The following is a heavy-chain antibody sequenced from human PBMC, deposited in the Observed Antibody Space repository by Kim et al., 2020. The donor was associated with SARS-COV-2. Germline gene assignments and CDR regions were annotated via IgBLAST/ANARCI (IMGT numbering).Heavy chain of an antibody. D-gene: IGHD6-19*01. J-gene: IGHJ4*02. V-gene: IGHV3-64*04. Sequence: VKGRFTISRDNSKNALYLQMNSLGGEDTAVYYCARDSGIAVAGTRYYLDYWGQGTLVTVSS. CDR3: ARDSGIAVAGTRYYLDY.